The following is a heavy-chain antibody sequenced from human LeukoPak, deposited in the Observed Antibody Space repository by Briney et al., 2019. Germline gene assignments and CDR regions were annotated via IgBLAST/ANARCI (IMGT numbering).Heavy chain of an antibody. CDR3: ARGPCSSTSCYTLWYYYYGMDV. V-gene: IGHV1-18*01. CDR1: GYTFTSYG. CDR2: ISAYNGNT. D-gene: IGHD2-2*02. Sequence: ASVKVSCKASGYTFTSYGISWVRQAPGQGVEWMGWISAYNGNTNYAQKLQGRVTMTTDTSTSTAYMELRSLRSDDTAVYYCARGPCSSTSCYTLWYYYYGMDVWGQGTTVTVSS. J-gene: IGHJ6*02.